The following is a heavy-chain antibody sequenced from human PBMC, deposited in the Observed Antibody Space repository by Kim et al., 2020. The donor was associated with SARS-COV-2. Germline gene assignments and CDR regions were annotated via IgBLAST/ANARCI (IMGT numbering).Heavy chain of an antibody. CDR1: GYTFTGYY. V-gene: IGHV1-2*02. CDR2: INPNSGGT. CDR3: ARAPLSLIAAAGKVWFDP. J-gene: IGHJ5*02. Sequence: ASVKVSCKASGYTFTGYYMHWVRQAPGQGLEWMGWINPNSGGTNYAQKFQGRVTMTRDTSISTAYMELSRLRSDDTAVYYCARAPLSLIAAAGKVWFDPWGQGTLVTVSS. D-gene: IGHD6-13*01.